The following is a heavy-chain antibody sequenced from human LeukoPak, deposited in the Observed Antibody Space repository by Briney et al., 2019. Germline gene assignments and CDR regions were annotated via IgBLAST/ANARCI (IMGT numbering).Heavy chain of an antibody. CDR2: INPNSGGT. V-gene: IGHV1-2*04. Sequence: ASVKVSCKASGYTFTGYYMHWVRQAPGQGLEWMGWINPNSGGTNYAQKFQGWVTMARDTSISTAYMELSRLRSDDTAVYYCARDAITMVRGVKSRHFDYWGQGTLVTVSS. J-gene: IGHJ4*02. CDR1: GYTFTGYY. D-gene: IGHD3-10*01. CDR3: ARDAITMVRGVKSRHFDY.